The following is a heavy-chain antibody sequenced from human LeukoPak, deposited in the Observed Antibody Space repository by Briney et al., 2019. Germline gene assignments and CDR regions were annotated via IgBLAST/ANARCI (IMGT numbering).Heavy chain of an antibody. CDR2: IRYDGNKK. CDR3: ATDYGDHDDGLRFHY. CDR1: GFTFSTYG. Sequence: GGSLRLSCAASGFTFSTYGMHWVRPAPGKGLEWVAFIRYDGNKKFYADSVKGRFTISRDNSKNTLYLQMNSLRPEDTAVYYCATDYGDHDDGLRFHYWGQGTLVTVSS. J-gene: IGHJ4*02. D-gene: IGHD4-17*01. V-gene: IGHV3-30*02.